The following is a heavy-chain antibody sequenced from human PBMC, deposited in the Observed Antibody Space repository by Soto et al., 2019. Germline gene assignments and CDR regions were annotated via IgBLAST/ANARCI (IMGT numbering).Heavy chain of an antibody. Sequence: PSETLSLTYTVSGGSISSYYWSWIRQPPGKGLEWIGYIYYSGSTNYNPSLKSRVTISVDTSKNQFSLKLSSVTAADTAVYYCEREQDSDGNWFDPWCQGTLVTVSS. CDR3: EREQDSDGNWFDP. V-gene: IGHV4-59*01. J-gene: IGHJ5*02. CDR2: IYYSGST. D-gene: IGHD5-18*01. CDR1: GGSISSYY.